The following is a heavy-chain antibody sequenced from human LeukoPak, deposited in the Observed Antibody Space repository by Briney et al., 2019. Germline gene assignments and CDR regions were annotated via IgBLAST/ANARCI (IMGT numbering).Heavy chain of an antibody. CDR1: GFTFSDYY. CDR2: ISSSSSYT. CDR3: ARRYCSSTSCTLDY. D-gene: IGHD2-2*01. J-gene: IGHJ4*02. V-gene: IGHV3-11*06. Sequence: GGSLRLSCAASGFTFSDYYMSWIRQAPGKGLEWISFISSSSSYTNYADSVTVQFTISSYNAKNSLYLQMNSLRAEDTAVYYCARRYCSSTSCTLDYWGQGTLVTVSS.